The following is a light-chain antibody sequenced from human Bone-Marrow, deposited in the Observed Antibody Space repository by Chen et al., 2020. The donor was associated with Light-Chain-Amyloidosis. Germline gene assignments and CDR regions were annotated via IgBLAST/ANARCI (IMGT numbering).Light chain of an antibody. CDR3: QVWDRSRDRPV. J-gene: IGLJ3*02. CDR2: DDS. Sequence: SSVLTQPSSVSVAPGQTATIACGGNNIGSTSVHWYQQTPGQAPLLFVYDDSDRPSGIPERWSGSNAGTTATLAISRGEAGDEAGDYCQVWDRSRDRPVFGGGTKLTVL. CDR1: NIGSTS. V-gene: IGLV3-21*02.